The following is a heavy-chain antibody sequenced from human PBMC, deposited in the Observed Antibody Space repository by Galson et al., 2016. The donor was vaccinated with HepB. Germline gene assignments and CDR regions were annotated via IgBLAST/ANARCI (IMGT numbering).Heavy chain of an antibody. V-gene: IGHV1-18*01. CDR1: GYTFDSYG. Sequence: SVKVSCKGSGYTFDSYGINWVRQAPGQGLEWMGWISAYNGNTNYAQNFRGRVTMTTDTSTRVANMELRSLRPDDTAMYYCVRHPHDKRGQGTLVTVSS. CDR2: ISAYNGNT. CDR3: VRHPHDK. J-gene: IGHJ1*01.